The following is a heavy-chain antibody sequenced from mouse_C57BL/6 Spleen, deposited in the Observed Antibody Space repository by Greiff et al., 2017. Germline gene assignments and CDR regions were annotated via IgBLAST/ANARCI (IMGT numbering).Heavy chain of an antibody. Sequence: VQLKESGPELVKPGASVKISCKASGYSFTGYYMNWVKQSPEKSLEWIGEINPSTGGTTYNQKFKAKATLTVDKSSSTAYMQLKSLTSEDSAVYYWARMGGYDVAYWGQGTLVTVSA. J-gene: IGHJ3*01. CDR3: ARMGGYDVAY. CDR1: GYSFTGYY. CDR2: INPSTGGT. D-gene: IGHD2-2*01. V-gene: IGHV1-42*01.